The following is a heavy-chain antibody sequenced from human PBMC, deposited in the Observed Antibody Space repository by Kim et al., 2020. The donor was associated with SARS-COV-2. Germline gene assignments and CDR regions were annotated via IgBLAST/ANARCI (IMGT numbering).Heavy chain of an antibody. V-gene: IGHV4-30-4*01. Sequence: SETLSLTCTVSGGSISSGDYYWSWIRQPPGKGLEWIGYIFYSGSTYYNPSLKSRVTISVDTSKNQFSLKLSSVTAADTAVYYCARSSEVVAATSGDYWGQGTLVTVSS. CDR2: IFYSGST. D-gene: IGHD2-15*01. J-gene: IGHJ4*02. CDR3: ARSSEVVAATSGDY. CDR1: GGSISSGDYY.